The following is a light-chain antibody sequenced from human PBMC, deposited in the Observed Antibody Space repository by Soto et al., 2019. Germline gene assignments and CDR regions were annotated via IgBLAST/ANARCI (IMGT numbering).Light chain of an antibody. Sequence: QSALTQPPSVSGSPGQSVTISCSGTSSDVGSYSRVSWYQQAPGTAPKVMIYEVSNRPSGVPDRFSGSKSGNTASLTISGLQPEDEADYYCYSFTSSNTYVFGTGTKVTV. CDR2: EVS. CDR3: YSFTSSNTYV. J-gene: IGLJ1*01. CDR1: SSDVGSYSR. V-gene: IGLV2-18*02.